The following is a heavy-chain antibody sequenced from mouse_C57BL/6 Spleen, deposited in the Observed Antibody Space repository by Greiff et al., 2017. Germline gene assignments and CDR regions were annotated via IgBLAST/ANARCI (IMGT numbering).Heavy chain of an antibody. D-gene: IGHD1-1*01. CDR1: GYTFTDYY. CDR3: ARQTTVVADY. J-gene: IGHJ2*01. Sequence: QVQLKESGAELVRPGASVKLSCKASGYTFTDYYINWVKQRPGQGLEWIARIYPGSGNTYYNEKFKGKATLTAEKSSSTAYMQLSSLTSEDSAVYFCARQTTVVADYWGQGTTRTVYS. V-gene: IGHV1-76*01. CDR2: IYPGSGNT.